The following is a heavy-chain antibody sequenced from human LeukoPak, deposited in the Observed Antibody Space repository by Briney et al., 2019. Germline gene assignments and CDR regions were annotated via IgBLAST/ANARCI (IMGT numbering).Heavy chain of an antibody. Sequence: ASVKVSCKVSGYTLTELSMHWVRQAPGKGLEWMGGFDPEDGETIYAQKFQGRVTMTEDTSTDTAYMELSSLRSEDTAVYYCATNAVLWFGESTHPFDHWGQGTLVTVSS. CDR2: FDPEDGET. V-gene: IGHV1-24*01. J-gene: IGHJ4*02. D-gene: IGHD3-10*01. CDR3: ATNAVLWFGESTHPFDH. CDR1: GYTLTELS.